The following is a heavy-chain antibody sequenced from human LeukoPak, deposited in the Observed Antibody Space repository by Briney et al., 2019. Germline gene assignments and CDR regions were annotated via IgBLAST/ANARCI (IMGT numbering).Heavy chain of an antibody. CDR2: INTKTGNA. D-gene: IGHD2-21*02. V-gene: IGHV7-4-1*02. CDR3: ASYRSLCGGDCYSPLDY. J-gene: IGHJ4*02. CDR1: GYTFTSYA. Sequence: ASVKVSCKASGYTFTSYAMNWVRQAPGQGLEWMGWINTKTGNATYAQRFTGRFAFSLDTSVSTAYLQISSLKAEDTAVYYCASYRSLCGGDCYSPLDYWGQGTLVTVSS.